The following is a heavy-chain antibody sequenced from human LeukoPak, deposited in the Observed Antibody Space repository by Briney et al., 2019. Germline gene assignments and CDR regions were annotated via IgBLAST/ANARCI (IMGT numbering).Heavy chain of an antibody. Sequence: ASVKVSCKASGYTFTSYGISWVRQAPGQGLEWMGWISAYNGNTNYAQKLQGRVTMTTDTSTSTAYMELRSLRPDDTAVYYCARTSYDSSGYSSWFDPWGQGTLVTVSS. CDR2: ISAYNGNT. V-gene: IGHV1-18*01. D-gene: IGHD3-22*01. CDR3: ARTSYDSSGYSSWFDP. J-gene: IGHJ5*02. CDR1: GYTFTSYG.